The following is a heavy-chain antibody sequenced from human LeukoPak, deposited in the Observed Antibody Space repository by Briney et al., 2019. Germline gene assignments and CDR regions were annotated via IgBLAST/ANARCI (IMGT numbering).Heavy chain of an antibody. CDR3: ARVMRATYYDSSGYYLWDY. CDR2: IKQDGSEK. Sequence: PGGSLRLSCAASGFTFSSYWMSWVRQALGKGLEWVAIIKQDGSEKYYVDSVKGRFTISRDNAKNTLYLQMNSLRAEDTAVYYCARVMRATYYDSSGYYLWDYWGQGTLVTVSS. J-gene: IGHJ4*02. V-gene: IGHV3-7*01. D-gene: IGHD3-22*01. CDR1: GFTFSSYW.